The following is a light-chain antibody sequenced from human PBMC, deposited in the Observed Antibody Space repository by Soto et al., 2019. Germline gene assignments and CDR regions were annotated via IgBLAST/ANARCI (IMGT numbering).Light chain of an antibody. CDR2: SNN. J-gene: IGLJ2*01. CDR1: SSNIGSNT. V-gene: IGLV1-44*01. Sequence: QSLLTQPPSASGTPGQRVTISCSGSSSNIGSNTVNWYQQLPGTAPKLLIYSNNQRPSGVPDRFSGSKSGTSASLAISGLQFEDEADYYCAAWDDSLHGSHVVFGGGTQLTVL. CDR3: AAWDDSLHGSHVV.